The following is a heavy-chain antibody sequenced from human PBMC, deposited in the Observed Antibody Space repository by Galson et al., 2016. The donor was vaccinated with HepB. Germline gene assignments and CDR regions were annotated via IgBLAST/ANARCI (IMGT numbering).Heavy chain of an antibody. CDR2: ICGGCDDI. CDR1: GFTFKTYG. V-gene: IGHV3-23*01. J-gene: IGHJ2*01. Sequence: SLRLSCAASGFTFKTYGLMWVRQAPGKGLEWVSTICGGCDDIHYADPVKDRFIISRDDSKSMLFLQMNRLRVEDTAVYYCAKVGRAYYDIFNGVDWYFDFWGRGTLLTVSS. D-gene: IGHD3-9*01. CDR3: AKVGRAYYDIFNGVDWYFDF.